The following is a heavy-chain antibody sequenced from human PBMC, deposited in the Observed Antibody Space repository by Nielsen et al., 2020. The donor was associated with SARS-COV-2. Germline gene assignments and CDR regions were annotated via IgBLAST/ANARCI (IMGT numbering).Heavy chain of an antibody. V-gene: IGHV3-74*01. D-gene: IGHD4-17*01. J-gene: IGHJ4*02. CDR1: GFAFDDYA. CDR3: VRESAYGDYTGGFDY. Sequence: GESLKISCAASGFAFDDYAMHWVRQAPGKGLVWVSRINSDGSSTSYADSVKGRFTISRDNAKNTLYLQMNSLRGEDTAVYFCVRESAYGDYTGGFDYWGQGTLVTVSS. CDR2: INSDGSST.